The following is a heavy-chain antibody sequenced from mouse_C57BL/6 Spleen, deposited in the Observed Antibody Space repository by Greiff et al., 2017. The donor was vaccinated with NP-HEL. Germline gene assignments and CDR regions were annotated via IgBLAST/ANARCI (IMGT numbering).Heavy chain of an antibody. Sequence: EVMLVESGPGLAKPSQTLSLTCSVTGYSITSDYWNWIRKFPGNKLEYMGYISYSGSTYYNPSLKSRISITRDTSKNQYYLQLNSVTTEDTATYYCARSPAITTVVPYYFDYWGQGTTLTVSS. D-gene: IGHD1-1*01. V-gene: IGHV3-8*01. CDR3: ARSPAITTVVPYYFDY. CDR2: ISYSGST. CDR1: GYSITSDY. J-gene: IGHJ2*01.